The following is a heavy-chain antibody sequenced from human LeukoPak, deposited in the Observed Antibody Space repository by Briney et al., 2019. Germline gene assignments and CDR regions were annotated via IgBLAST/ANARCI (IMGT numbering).Heavy chain of an antibody. D-gene: IGHD3-10*02. V-gene: IGHV3-30*18. CDR3: AKGVLRDVFGELPS. Sequence: GGSLRLSCAASGFTFSTYGMHWVRQAPGKGLEWVAVISFDGSITYYADSVKGRFTISRDNSKNTLFLQMNSLRPGDTAVYYCAKGVLRDVFGELPSWGQGTLVTVSS. J-gene: IGHJ4*02. CDR1: GFTFSTYG. CDR2: ISFDGSIT.